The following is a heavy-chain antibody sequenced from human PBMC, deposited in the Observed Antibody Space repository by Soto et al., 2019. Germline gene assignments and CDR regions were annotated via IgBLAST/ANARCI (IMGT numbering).Heavy chain of an antibody. CDR1: GFTFSTYA. CDR2: ISGSGGHT. D-gene: IGHD2-15*01. Sequence: EVQLLESGGGLVQPGGSLRLSCAASGFTFSTYAMTWVRQAPGKGLEWVSAISGSGGHTYYADSVKGRFTISRDNSKNTLDLQMNSLRAEDTAVYYCAKHLCSGAGCDYFDYWGQRTLVTVSS. V-gene: IGHV3-23*01. J-gene: IGHJ4*02. CDR3: AKHLCSGAGCDYFDY.